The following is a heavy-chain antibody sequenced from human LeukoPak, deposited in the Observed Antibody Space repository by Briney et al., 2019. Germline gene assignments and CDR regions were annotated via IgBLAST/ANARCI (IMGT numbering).Heavy chain of an antibody. CDR3: ARDIRPRVESFDY. CDR2: INPNTGGT. J-gene: IGHJ4*02. V-gene: IGHV1-2*02. D-gene: IGHD3-3*01. CDR1: GYTFTDYH. Sequence: GASVKVSCRASGYTFTDYHIHWVRQAPGQGLEWMGWINPNTGGTNYAQKLQGRVTMTRDTSISTAYLDLNRLRSDDTAVYFCARDIRPRVESFDYWGQGTLVTVSS.